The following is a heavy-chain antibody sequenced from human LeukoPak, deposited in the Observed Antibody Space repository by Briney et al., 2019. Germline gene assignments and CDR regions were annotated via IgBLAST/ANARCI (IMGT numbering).Heavy chain of an antibody. CDR2: IYHSGST. Sequence: SQTLSLTCAVSGGSISSGGYSWSWVRQPPGKGLEWIGYIYHSGSTYYNPSLKSRVTISVDTSKSQFSLKLSSVTAADTAVYYCARHYYYDSSGYYYLYYFDYWGQGTLVTVSS. V-gene: IGHV4-30-2*02. D-gene: IGHD3-22*01. CDR3: ARHYYYDSSGYYYLYYFDY. J-gene: IGHJ4*02. CDR1: GGSISSGGYS.